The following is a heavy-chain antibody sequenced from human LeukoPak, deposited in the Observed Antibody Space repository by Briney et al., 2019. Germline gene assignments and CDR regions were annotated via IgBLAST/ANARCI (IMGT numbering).Heavy chain of an antibody. Sequence: PGGSLRLSCAASGFTFSSYGMHWVRQAPGKGLDWVAYIRYDGSKTHYADSVKGRFTISRDNSKNTLYLRMNSLRPEDMAVYYCANAGEQTPQPEDWYFDLWGRGTLVTVS. CDR3: ANAGEQTPQPEDWYFDL. V-gene: IGHV3-30*02. CDR1: GFTFSSYG. J-gene: IGHJ2*01. D-gene: IGHD6-13*01. CDR2: IRYDGSKT.